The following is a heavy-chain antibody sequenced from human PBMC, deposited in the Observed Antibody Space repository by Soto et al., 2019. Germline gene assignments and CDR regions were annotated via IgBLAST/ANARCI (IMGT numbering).Heavy chain of an antibody. D-gene: IGHD2-15*01. CDR3: ARAYCSGGSCYEAY. Sequence: NPSETLSLTCAVSGYSISSGYYWGWIRQPPGKGLEWIGIIYHSGSTYYNPSLKSRVTISLDTSKNQFSLKLSSVTAADTAVYYCARAYCSGGSCYEAYWGQGTLVTVSS. CDR2: IYHSGST. CDR1: GYSISSGYY. J-gene: IGHJ4*02. V-gene: IGHV4-38-2*01.